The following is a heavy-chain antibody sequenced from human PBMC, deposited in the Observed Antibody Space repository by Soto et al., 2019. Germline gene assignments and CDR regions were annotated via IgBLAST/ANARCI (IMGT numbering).Heavy chain of an antibody. J-gene: IGHJ6*04. CDR3: ARGSSVGDV. Sequence: PSETLSLTCAVYGGSFSGYYWSWIRQPPGKGLEWIGEINHSGSTNYNPSLKSRVTISVDTSKNQFSLKLSSVTAADTAVYYCARGSSVGDVWGKGTTVTVSS. CDR2: INHSGST. CDR1: GGSFSGYY. V-gene: IGHV4-34*01.